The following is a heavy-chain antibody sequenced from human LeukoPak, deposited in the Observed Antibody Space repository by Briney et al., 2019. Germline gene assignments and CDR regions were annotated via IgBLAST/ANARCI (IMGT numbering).Heavy chain of an antibody. CDR1: GFTFDDYA. CDR2: ISWNSGSI. Sequence: PGRSLRLPCAASGFTFDDYAMHWVRQAPGKGLEWVSGISWNSGSIGYVDSVKGRFTISRDNAKNSLYLQMNSLRAEDTALYYCAKARGYSGPRYYYYYGMDVWGQGTTVTVSS. J-gene: IGHJ6*02. CDR3: AKARGYSGPRYYYYYGMDV. V-gene: IGHV3-9*01. D-gene: IGHD5-12*01.